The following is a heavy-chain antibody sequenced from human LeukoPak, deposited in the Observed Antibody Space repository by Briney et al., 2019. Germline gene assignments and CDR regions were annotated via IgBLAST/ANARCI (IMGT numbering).Heavy chain of an antibody. CDR3: ARKGAIVVVPAAFWFDP. D-gene: IGHD2-2*01. J-gene: IGHJ5*02. Sequence: GGSLRLSCAASGFTFSSYWMSWVRQAPGKGLEWVANIKQDGSEKYYVDSVKGRFTISRDNAKNSLYLQMNSLRAEDTAVYYYARKGAIVVVPAAFWFDPWGQGTLVTVSS. V-gene: IGHV3-7*01. CDR1: GFTFSSYW. CDR2: IKQDGSEK.